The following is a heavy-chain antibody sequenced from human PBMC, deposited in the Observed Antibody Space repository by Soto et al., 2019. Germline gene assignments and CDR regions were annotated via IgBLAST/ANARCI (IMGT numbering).Heavy chain of an antibody. D-gene: IGHD6-13*01. J-gene: IGHJ6*02. CDR1: GYTFTTYG. Sequence: ASVKVSCKASGYTFTTYGIVWVRQAPGQGLEWMGCISTYNGNTNYAQNLQARVTMTTDTSTSTAYMELRSLRSDDTAVYYCARDTAAAGYHYFYGMDVWGQGTTVTVSS. CDR2: ISTYNGNT. CDR3: ARDTAAAGYHYFYGMDV. V-gene: IGHV1-18*01.